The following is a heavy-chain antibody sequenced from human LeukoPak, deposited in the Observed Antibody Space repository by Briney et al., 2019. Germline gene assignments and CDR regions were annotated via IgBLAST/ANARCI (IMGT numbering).Heavy chain of an antibody. CDR3: ARLASWGGVVVVVAAGDAFDI. D-gene: IGHD2-15*01. CDR1: GGSINSSGYY. Sequence: KSSETLSLTCTVSGGSINSSGYYWGWIRQPPGKGLEWIGSIYYSGSTYYNPSLKSRVTISVDTSKNQFSLKLSSVTAADTAVYYCARLASWGGVVVVVAAGDAFDIWGQGAMVTVSS. J-gene: IGHJ3*02. CDR2: IYYSGST. V-gene: IGHV4-39*01.